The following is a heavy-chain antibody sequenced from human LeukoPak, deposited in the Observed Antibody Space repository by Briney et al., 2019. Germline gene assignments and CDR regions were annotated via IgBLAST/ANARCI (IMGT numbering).Heavy chain of an antibody. J-gene: IGHJ3*02. Sequence: GGSLRLSCAASGFTFSSYWMNWVRQAPGKGLVWVSRIASDGSSTTYADSVKGRFSISRDNAKNTLYLQMNSLRAEDTAVYYCARERTYNAFDIWGQGTMVTVSS. CDR2: IASDGSST. V-gene: IGHV3-74*01. CDR3: ARERTYNAFDI. CDR1: GFTFSSYW. D-gene: IGHD3-16*01.